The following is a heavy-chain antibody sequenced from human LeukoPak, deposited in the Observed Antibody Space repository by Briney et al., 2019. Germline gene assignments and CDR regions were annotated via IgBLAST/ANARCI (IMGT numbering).Heavy chain of an antibody. CDR1: GGSISSYY. J-gene: IGHJ6*03. D-gene: IGHD3-10*01. V-gene: IGHV4-59*01. CDR3: ARVRTDGSGSYHYYYYYMDV. Sequence: SETLSLTCTVSGGSISSYYWSWIRQPPGKGLEWIGYIYYSGSTNYNPSLKSRVTISVDTSKNQFSLKLSSVTAADTAVYYCARVRTDGSGSYHYYYYYMDVWGKGTTVTISS. CDR2: IYYSGST.